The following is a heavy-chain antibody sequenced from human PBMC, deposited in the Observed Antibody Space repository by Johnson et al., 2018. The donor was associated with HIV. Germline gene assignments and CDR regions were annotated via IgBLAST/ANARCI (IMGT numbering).Heavy chain of an antibody. Sequence: VQLVESGGGLVQPGRSLRLSCAASGFTFDEYAMSWVRQGPGKGLEWVSGINWNGGRIGYADSVKGRFTISRDNAKNSLYLQMNSLRAEDTALYYCAKDKAAAGPEAFDIWGQGTMVTVSS. CDR1: GFTFDEYA. J-gene: IGHJ3*02. CDR3: AKDKAAAGPEAFDI. V-gene: IGHV3-20*04. CDR2: INWNGGRI. D-gene: IGHD6-13*01.